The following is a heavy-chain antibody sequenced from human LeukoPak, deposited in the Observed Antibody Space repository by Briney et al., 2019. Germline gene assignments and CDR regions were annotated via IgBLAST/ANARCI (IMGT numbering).Heavy chain of an antibody. J-gene: IGHJ5*02. V-gene: IGHV4-59*01. CDR3: ASSYYYGSGKLQDWFDP. CDR2: IYYSGST. D-gene: IGHD3-10*01. CDR1: GGSISSYY. Sequence: SETLSLTCTVSGGSISSYYWSWIRQPPGKGLEWIGYIYYSGSTNYNPSLKSRVTISVDTSKNQFSLKLSSVTAADTAVYYCASSYYYGSGKLQDWFDPWGQGTLVTVSS.